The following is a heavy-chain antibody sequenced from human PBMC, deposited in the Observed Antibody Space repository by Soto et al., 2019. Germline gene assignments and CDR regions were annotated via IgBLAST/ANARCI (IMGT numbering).Heavy chain of an antibody. Sequence: SETLSLTCTSSGGSLSGRGNYWGWIRQHPGKCREWIGYIYYSGSTYYNPSRRSRVTMSVDASKNQLSLKLRSVTAADRAVYYCCGELGGLASPAETYNGLDVWGQRTSVPDSS. CDR3: CGELGGLASPAETYNGLDV. J-gene: IGHJ6*02. CDR1: GGSLSGRGNY. V-gene: IGHV4-31*03. CDR2: IYYSGST. D-gene: IGHD1-26*01.